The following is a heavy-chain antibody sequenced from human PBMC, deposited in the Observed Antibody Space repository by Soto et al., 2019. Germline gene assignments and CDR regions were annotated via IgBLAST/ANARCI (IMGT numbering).Heavy chain of an antibody. CDR2: IYYSGST. CDR1: GGSISSYY. Sequence: PSETLSLTCTVSGGSISSYYWSWIRQLPGKGLEWIGYIYYSGSTNYNPSLKSRVTISVDTSKNQFSLKLSSVTAVDTAVYYCARYRWDYGPPYYYYYYMDVWGKGTTVTVSS. D-gene: IGHD4-17*01. J-gene: IGHJ6*03. CDR3: ARYRWDYGPPYYYYYYMDV. V-gene: IGHV4-59*01.